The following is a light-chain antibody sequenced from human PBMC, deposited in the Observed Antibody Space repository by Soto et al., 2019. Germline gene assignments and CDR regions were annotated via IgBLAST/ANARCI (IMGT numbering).Light chain of an antibody. J-gene: IGKJ5*01. CDR3: QQYENLPIT. V-gene: IGKV1-33*01. CDR2: DAS. CDR1: LDIITL. Sequence: DIQMTQSPSSLSASVGDRVTITCQASLDIITLLNWYQEKPGQTPKLLIFDASNLEVGVPSRFSGGGSGTHFTLTITSLQPEDVATHYCQQYENLPITFGQGTRVEIK.